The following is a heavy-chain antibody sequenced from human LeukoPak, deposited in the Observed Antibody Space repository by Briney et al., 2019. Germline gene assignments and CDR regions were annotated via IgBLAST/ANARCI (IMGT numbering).Heavy chain of an antibody. CDR1: GFTFSSYS. J-gene: IGHJ5*02. D-gene: IGHD3-3*01. V-gene: IGHV3-48*01. Sequence: TGGSLRLSCAASGFTFSSYSMNWVRQAPGKGLEWVSYLSSTSGTIYYADSVKGRFTISRDNAKNSLYLQMNSLRAEDTAVYYCAREASYDLWNGYNWFDPWGQGTLVTVSS. CDR3: AREASYDLWNGYNWFDP. CDR2: LSSTSGTI.